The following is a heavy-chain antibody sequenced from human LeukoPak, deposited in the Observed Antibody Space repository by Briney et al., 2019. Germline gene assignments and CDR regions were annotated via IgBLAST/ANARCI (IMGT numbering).Heavy chain of an antibody. Sequence: GASVKVSCKASGGTFSSYAISWVRQAPGQGLEWMGWISAYNGNTNYAQKLQGRVTMTTDTSTSTAYMELRSLRSDDTAVYYCARVRTTMIVEIFDYWGQGTLVTVSS. CDR1: GGTFSSYA. J-gene: IGHJ4*02. D-gene: IGHD3-22*01. CDR2: ISAYNGNT. CDR3: ARVRTTMIVEIFDY. V-gene: IGHV1-18*01.